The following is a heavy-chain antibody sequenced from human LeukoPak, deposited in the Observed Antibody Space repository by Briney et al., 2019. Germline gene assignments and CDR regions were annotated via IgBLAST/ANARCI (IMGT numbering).Heavy chain of an antibody. V-gene: IGHV3-9*01. J-gene: IGHJ6*02. CDR1: GFTFDDYA. CDR3: AKDLAAADYYYGMDV. D-gene: IGHD6-13*01. CDR2: ISWNSGSI. Sequence: PGGSLRLSCAASGFTFDDYAVHWVRQAPGKGLEWVSGISWNSGSIGYADSVKGRFTISRDNAKNSLYLQMNSLRAEDTALYYCAKDLAAADYYYGMDVWGQGTTVTVSS.